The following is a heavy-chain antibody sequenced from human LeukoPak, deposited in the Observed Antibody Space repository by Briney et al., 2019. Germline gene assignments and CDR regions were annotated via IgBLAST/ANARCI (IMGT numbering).Heavy chain of an antibody. V-gene: IGHV4-39*01. CDR1: GASISGSGYY. D-gene: IGHD6-19*01. CDR3: VKSGGYGLIDY. J-gene: IGHJ4*02. CDR2: IYYTGST. Sequence: SETLSLTCAVSGASISGSGYYLGWIRQPPGKGLEWIGNIYYTGSTYYNASLQSRVTISIDTSKNQFSLRLSSVTAADTAMYYCVKSGGYGLIDYWGQGTLVTVSS.